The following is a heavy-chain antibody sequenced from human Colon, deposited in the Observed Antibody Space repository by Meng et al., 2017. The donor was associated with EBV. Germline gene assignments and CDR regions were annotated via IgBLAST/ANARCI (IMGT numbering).Heavy chain of an antibody. Sequence: QVQLQEACPGLVKPSGTLSLTCTVSGDSISSINWWSWVRQPPGKGLEWIGEINESGSTKYNPSLKSRVTILMDTSKNQFSLRLSSVTAADTAVYYCRNAFCSAEAGCSDQWGQGTLVTVSS. CDR3: RNAFCSAEAGCSDQ. J-gene: IGHJ4*02. CDR2: INESGST. V-gene: IGHV4-4*02. CDR1: GDSISSINW. D-gene: IGHD3-3*01.